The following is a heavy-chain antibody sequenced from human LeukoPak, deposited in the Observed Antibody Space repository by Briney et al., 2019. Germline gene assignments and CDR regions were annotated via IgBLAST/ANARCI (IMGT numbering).Heavy chain of an antibody. V-gene: IGHV4-59*01. Sequence: SETLSFTCTVSGGSISSYYWSWIRQPPGKGREWIGYIYYSGSTNYNPSLKSRVTISVDTSKNQFSLKLSSVTAADTAVYYCARTGTYGDYAEYWGQGTLVTVSS. J-gene: IGHJ4*02. CDR3: ARTGTYGDYAEY. CDR2: IYYSGST. CDR1: GGSISSYY. D-gene: IGHD4-17*01.